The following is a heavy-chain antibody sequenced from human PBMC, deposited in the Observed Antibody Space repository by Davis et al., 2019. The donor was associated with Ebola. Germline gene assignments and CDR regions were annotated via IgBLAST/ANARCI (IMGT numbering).Heavy chain of an antibody. CDR2: ISGSATST. CDR3: ARGDYYDSSGYYYGATFDY. V-gene: IGHV3-48*04. Sequence: GESLKISCVASGFTFTTSTMHWVRQAPGKGLEWVSYISGSATSTFYADSVKGRFTISRDNARDSLYLQMNSLRGEDTAVYYCARGDYYDSSGYYYGATFDYWGQGALVTVSS. J-gene: IGHJ4*02. CDR1: GFTFTTST. D-gene: IGHD3-22*01.